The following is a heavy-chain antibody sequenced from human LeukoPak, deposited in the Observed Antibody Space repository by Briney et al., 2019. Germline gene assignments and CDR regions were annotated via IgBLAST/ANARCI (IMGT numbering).Heavy chain of an antibody. V-gene: IGHV1-8*01. CDR3: ARSRGGHDAFDI. D-gene: IGHD3-10*01. CDR2: MNPNSGNT. J-gene: IGHJ3*02. Sequence: ASVKVSCKASGYTFTSYDINWVRQATGQGLEWMGWMNPNSGNTGYAQKFQGRVTMTRNTSISTAYMELCSLRSEDTAVYYCARSRGGHDAFDIWGQGTMVTVSS. CDR1: GYTFTSYD.